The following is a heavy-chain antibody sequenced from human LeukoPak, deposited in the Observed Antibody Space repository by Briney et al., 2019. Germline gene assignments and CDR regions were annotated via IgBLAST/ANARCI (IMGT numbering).Heavy chain of an antibody. CDR2: IWYDVSNK. J-gene: IGHJ5*02. Sequence: GGSLRLSCAASGFTFSSYGMLWVRQAPGKGLEWVAVIWYDVSNKYYADSVKGRFTISRDNSKNTLYLQMNSLRAEDTAVYYCARRYCSGGSCYSFRGDWFDPWGQGTLVTVSS. V-gene: IGHV3-33*01. D-gene: IGHD2-15*01. CDR1: GFTFSSYG. CDR3: ARRYCSGGSCYSFRGDWFDP.